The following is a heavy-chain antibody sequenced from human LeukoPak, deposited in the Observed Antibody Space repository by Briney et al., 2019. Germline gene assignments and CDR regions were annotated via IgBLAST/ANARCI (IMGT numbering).Heavy chain of an antibody. D-gene: IGHD2-2*01. CDR2: ISWNSGSI. Sequence: GRSLRLSCAASGFTFDDYAMHWVRQAPGKGLEWVSGISWNSGSIGYADSVKGRFTISRDNAKNSLYLQMNSLRAEDTALYYXXXXIXVVPAASTFDIWGQGTMVTVSS. CDR1: GFTFDDYA. CDR3: XXXIXVVPAASTFDI. J-gene: IGHJ3*02. V-gene: IGHV3-9*01.